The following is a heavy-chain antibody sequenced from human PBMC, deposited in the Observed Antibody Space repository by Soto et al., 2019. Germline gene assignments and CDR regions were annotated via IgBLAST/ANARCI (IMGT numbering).Heavy chain of an antibody. CDR1: GFTFRGYA. D-gene: IGHD3-22*01. CDR2: ISSSSGST. V-gene: IGHV3-48*02. J-gene: IGHJ4*02. CDR3: ARGTYYYDSSGSKVLDY. Sequence: GGSLRLSCAASGFTFRGYAMSWVRQAPGKGLEWVSYISSSSGSTYYADSVKGRFTISRDNAKNSLYLQMNSLRDEDTAVYYCARGTYYYDSSGSKVLDYWGQGTLVTVSS.